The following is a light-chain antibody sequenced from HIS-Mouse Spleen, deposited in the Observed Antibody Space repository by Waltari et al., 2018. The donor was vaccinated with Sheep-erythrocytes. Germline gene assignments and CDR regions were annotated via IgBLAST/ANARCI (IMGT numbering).Light chain of an antibody. V-gene: IGLV2-11*01. CDR1: SSDVGVYTY. Sequence: QSALPQPRSVSGSPGQSVTTSCTGTSSDVGVYTYVSCYQQHPGKAPKLMIYDVSKRPSGVPDRFSGSKSGNTASLTISGLQAEDEADYYCCSYAGSYNHVFATGTKVTVL. CDR2: DVS. CDR3: CSYAGSYNHV. J-gene: IGLJ1*01.